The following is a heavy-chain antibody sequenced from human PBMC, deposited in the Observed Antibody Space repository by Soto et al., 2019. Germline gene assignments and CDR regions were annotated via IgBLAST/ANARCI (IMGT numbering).Heavy chain of an antibody. Sequence: QVQLVQSGAEVKRPGSSVKVSCKASGDTFNFYSINWVRQAPGLGLEWMGRVKPIVSMSNYAQKFQGRVTMTAEKSTSTAYMELSSLGSEDTAIYYCASSYGSGYRAFDYWGQGALVTVSS. D-gene: IGHD3-10*01. CDR1: GDTFNFYS. J-gene: IGHJ4*02. CDR3: ASSYGSGYRAFDY. V-gene: IGHV1-69*02. CDR2: VKPIVSMS.